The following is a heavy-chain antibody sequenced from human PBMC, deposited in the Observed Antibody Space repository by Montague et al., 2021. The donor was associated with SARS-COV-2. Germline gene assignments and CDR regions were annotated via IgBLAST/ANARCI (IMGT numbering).Heavy chain of an antibody. J-gene: IGHJ6*03. V-gene: IGHV4-39*01. CDR2: ISYSGRT. Sequence: SETLSPTCTVSGASVSSSPYYWGWIRQPPGRGLEWVGSISYSGRTYFSPSLKSRLTISVDSSENQFSLRLSSVTAADTAVYYCASSYYYGSGTYVYNYYMDVWGKGTTVTVSS. CDR3: ASSYYYGSGTYVYNYYMDV. D-gene: IGHD3-10*01. CDR1: GASVSSSPYY.